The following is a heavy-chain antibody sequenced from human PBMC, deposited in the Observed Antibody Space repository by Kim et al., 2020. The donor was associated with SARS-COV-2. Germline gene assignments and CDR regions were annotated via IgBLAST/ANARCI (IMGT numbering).Heavy chain of an antibody. V-gene: IGHV3-23*01. Sequence: ISGSGVRTHYADPVKGRFTISRDNAKSTLFLHMNSLRAEDTAIYYCEASDYWGQGSLVTVSS. J-gene: IGHJ4*02. CDR3: EASDY. CDR2: ISGSGVRT.